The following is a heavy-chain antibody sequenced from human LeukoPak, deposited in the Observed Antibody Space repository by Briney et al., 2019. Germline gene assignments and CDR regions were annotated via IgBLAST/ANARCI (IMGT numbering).Heavy chain of an antibody. CDR3: ARGKAPYFDY. J-gene: IGHJ4*02. CDR2: IYHSGST. CDR1: GYSISSGYY. V-gene: IGHV4-38-2*02. Sequence: SETLSLTCTVSGYSISSGYYWGWIRQPPGKGLEWIGSIYHSGSTYYNPSLKSRVTISVDTSKNQFSLKLSSVTAADTAVYYCARGKAPYFDYWGQGTLVTVSS.